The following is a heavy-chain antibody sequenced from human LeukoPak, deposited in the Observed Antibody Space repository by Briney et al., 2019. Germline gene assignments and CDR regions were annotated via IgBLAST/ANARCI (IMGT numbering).Heavy chain of an antibody. V-gene: IGHV4-39*01. J-gene: IGHJ4*02. Sequence: SETLSLTCTVSGGSLSSSSYYWGWSRQPPGTGLEWIGSIYYSGSTYYNPSLKSRVTISVDTSKNQFSLKLSSVTAADTAVYYCARLDWNYSFDYWGQGTLVTVSS. CDR2: IYYSGST. D-gene: IGHD1-7*01. CDR3: ARLDWNYSFDY. CDR1: GGSLSSSSYY.